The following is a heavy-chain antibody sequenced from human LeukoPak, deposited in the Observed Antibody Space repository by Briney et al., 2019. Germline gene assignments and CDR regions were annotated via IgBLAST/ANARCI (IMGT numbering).Heavy chain of an antibody. Sequence: GGSLRLSCEVSGFTFSTYAMSWVRQAPGKGLEWVSSISSSSSYIYYADSVKGRFTISRDNAKNSLYLQMNSLRAEDTAVYYCARDWGYCSSTSCPEVYYFDYWGQGTLVTVSS. CDR3: ARDWGYCSSTSCPEVYYFDY. D-gene: IGHD2-2*01. J-gene: IGHJ4*02. CDR1: GFTFSTYA. CDR2: ISSSSSYI. V-gene: IGHV3-21*01.